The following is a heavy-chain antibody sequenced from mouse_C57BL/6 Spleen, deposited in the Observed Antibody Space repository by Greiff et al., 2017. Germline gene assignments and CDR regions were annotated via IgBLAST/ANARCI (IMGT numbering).Heavy chain of an antibody. CDR3: ARFHYDGFDY. CDR1: GYTFTSYW. D-gene: IGHD1-2*01. CDR2: IDPSDSYT. V-gene: IGHV1-59*01. J-gene: IGHJ2*01. Sequence: QVQLQQPGAELVRPGTSVKLSCKASGYTFTSYWMHWVKQRPGQGLEWIGVIDPSDSYTNYNQKFKGKAKLTVDTSSSTAYMQLSSLTSEDSAVYYCARFHYDGFDYWGQGTTLTVSS.